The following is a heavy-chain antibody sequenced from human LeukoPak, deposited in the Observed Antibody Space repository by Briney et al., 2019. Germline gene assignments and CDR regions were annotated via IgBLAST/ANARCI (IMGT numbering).Heavy chain of an antibody. CDR3: AREDSCSGGSCHFH. CDR2: INHSGST. CDR1: GGSFSGYY. J-gene: IGHJ4*02. Sequence: SETLSLTCAVYGGSFSGYYWSWIRQPPGKGLEWIGEINHSGSTNYNPSLKSRVTISVDTSKNQFSLKLSSVTAADTAVYYCAREDSCSGGSCHFHWGQGTLVTVSS. V-gene: IGHV4-34*01. D-gene: IGHD2-15*01.